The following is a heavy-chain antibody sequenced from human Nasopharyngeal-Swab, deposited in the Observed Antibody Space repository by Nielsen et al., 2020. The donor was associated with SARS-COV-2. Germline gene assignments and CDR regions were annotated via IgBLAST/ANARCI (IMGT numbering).Heavy chain of an antibody. CDR1: GFAATTNH. V-gene: IGHV3-66*01. CDR2: IYSGGIT. J-gene: IGHJ4*02. D-gene: IGHD5-18*01. Sequence: GGSLRLSCAASGFAATTNHITWVRQAPGRGLEWISVIYSGGITYYADSVKGRFTISRDNFGNTISLQMNSLRGEDTAVYYCARGYRFGDYWGQGSLVTVSS. CDR3: ARGYRFGDY.